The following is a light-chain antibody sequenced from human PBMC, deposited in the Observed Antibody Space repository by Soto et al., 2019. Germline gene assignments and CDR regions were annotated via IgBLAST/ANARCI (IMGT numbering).Light chain of an antibody. Sequence: EIVMTQSPATLSVSPGERATLSCRASQSVSSNLAWYQQKPGQAPRLLIYGASTRPTGIPARFSGSGSGTEFTLTISSLQPEDFAVYYCQQYNNWPPTFGQGTRLEMK. CDR1: QSVSSN. CDR3: QQYNNWPPT. V-gene: IGKV3-15*01. CDR2: GAS. J-gene: IGKJ5*01.